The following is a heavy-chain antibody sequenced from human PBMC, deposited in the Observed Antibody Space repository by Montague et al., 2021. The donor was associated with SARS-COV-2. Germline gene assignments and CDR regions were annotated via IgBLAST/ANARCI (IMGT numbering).Heavy chain of an antibody. CDR1: GFSIGSNRYY. D-gene: IGHD6-19*01. CDR2: VYYRGST. Sequence: SETLSLTCSVSGFSIGSNRYYWSWSRQPPGNGLEWIGSVYYRGSTYYNPSLESRVTISIDTSKNQFSLKLSSVTAADTTVYYCARQSSMWHRFDYWGQGTLVTVSS. CDR3: ARQSSMWHRFDY. V-gene: IGHV4-39*01. J-gene: IGHJ4*02.